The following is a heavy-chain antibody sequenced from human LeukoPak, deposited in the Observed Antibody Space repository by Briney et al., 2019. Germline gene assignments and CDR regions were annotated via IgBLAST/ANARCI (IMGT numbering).Heavy chain of an antibody. J-gene: IGHJ1*01. CDR1: GDSVSRSDSY. CDR3: ARRRYYDSSGYLE. CDR2: IYYSGRT. D-gene: IGHD3-22*01. Sequence: SETLSLTCTIFGDSVSRSDSYWDWIRQPPGKGLEWIGTIYYSGRTYYSPSLKSRVTLSVDMSNNQFPLTLSSVTAADTALYFCARRRYYDSSGYLEWGQGTLVTVSS. V-gene: IGHV4-39*01.